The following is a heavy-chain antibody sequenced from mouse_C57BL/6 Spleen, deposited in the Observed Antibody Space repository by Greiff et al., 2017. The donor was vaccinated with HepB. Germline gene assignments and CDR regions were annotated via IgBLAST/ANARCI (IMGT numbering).Heavy chain of an antibody. CDR1: GFTFSSYA. CDR3: AREEGDYYGSSNWYFDV. V-gene: IGHV5-4*01. Sequence: DVMLVESGGGLVKPGGSLKLSCAASGFTFSSYAMSWVRQTPEKRLEWVATISDGGSYTYYPDNVKGRFTISRDNAKNNLYLQMSHLKSEDTAMYYCAREEGDYYGSSNWYFDVWGTGTTVTVSS. CDR2: ISDGGSYT. J-gene: IGHJ1*03. D-gene: IGHD1-1*01.